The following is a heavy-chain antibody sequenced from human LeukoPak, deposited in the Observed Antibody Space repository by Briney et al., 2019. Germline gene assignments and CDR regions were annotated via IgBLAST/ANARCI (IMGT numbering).Heavy chain of an antibody. Sequence: SETLSLICTVSGGSISSYYWGWIRQPPGKGLEWIGNIFYSGSTYYSPSLKSRVTISLDTSKNQFSLKLNSVTVADTAIYYCARGSGSYGSNMDVWGKGTTVTISS. V-gene: IGHV4-59*01. CDR3: ARGSGSYGSNMDV. D-gene: IGHD3-10*01. J-gene: IGHJ6*03. CDR1: GGSISSYY. CDR2: IFYSGST.